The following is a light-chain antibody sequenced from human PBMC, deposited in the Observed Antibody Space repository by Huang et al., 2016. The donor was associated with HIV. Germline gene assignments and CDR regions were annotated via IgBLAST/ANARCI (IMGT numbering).Light chain of an antibody. CDR3: QQFNHYPLT. V-gene: IGKV1D-13*01. CDR2: DAS. J-gene: IGKJ4*01. Sequence: QLTQSPSSLSASVGDGVTIPCRASRGISNTLAWYQQKPGKAPKLLIYDASSLQTGAPSRFSGSGSGTDFTLTISSLQPEDCATYYCQQFNHYPLTFGGGTKVEIE. CDR1: RGISNT.